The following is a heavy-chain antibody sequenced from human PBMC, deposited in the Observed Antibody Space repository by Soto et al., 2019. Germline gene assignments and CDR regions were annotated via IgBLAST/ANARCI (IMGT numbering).Heavy chain of an antibody. CDR1: GVTFSNYA. CDR3: AKKLPGIGVAVRHFQH. J-gene: IGHJ1*01. V-gene: IGHV3-23*01. D-gene: IGHD6-19*01. Sequence: EVQLLQSGGGLVQPGGSLRLSCTASGVTFSNYAMSWVRQTPGKGLELVSSLSTSGGTAVYADSVKGRFTISRDNSKNTLDLQMSSLRAAGTAVYDCAKKLPGIGVAVRHFQHWGQGTLVTVSS. CDR2: LSTSGGTA.